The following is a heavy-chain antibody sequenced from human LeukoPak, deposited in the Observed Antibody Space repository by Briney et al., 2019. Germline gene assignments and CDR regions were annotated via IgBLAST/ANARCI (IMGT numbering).Heavy chain of an antibody. Sequence: GGSLRLSCADSGFTFSSNAMSWVRQAPGKGLEWVSGISGSGASTYYADSVKGRSTISRDNSKNTLYLQMNSLRAEDTAVYFCAGGIFGVVRAIDNWGQGTLVTVSS. CDR2: ISGSGAST. CDR3: AGGIFGVVRAIDN. CDR1: GFTFSSNA. D-gene: IGHD3-3*01. J-gene: IGHJ4*02. V-gene: IGHV3-23*01.